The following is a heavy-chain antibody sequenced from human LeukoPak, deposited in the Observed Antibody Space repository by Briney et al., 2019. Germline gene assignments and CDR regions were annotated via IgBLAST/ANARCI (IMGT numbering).Heavy chain of an antibody. CDR3: ARGVGATLYYYYYYMDV. Sequence: PSETLSLTCTVSGYSISSGYYWGWIRQPPGKGLEWIGSIYHSGSTYYNPSLKSRVTISVDTSKNQFSLKLSSVTAADTAVYYCARGVGATLYYYYYYMDVWGKGTTVTISS. CDR2: IYHSGST. J-gene: IGHJ6*03. D-gene: IGHD1-26*01. CDR1: GYSISSGYY. V-gene: IGHV4-38-2*02.